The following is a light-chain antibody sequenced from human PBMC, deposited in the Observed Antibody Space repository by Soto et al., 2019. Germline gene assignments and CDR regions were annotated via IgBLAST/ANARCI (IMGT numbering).Light chain of an antibody. V-gene: IGLV2-14*01. CDR1: SIDIGGYNY. Sequence: QSALTQPASVSESPGQSITISCAGTSIDIGGYNYVSWYQQHPDKAPKLMVYGVTNRPSGVSDRFSGSKSGNTASLTISGLQAEDEADYYCTSYTSSSTYVFGTGTKVTVL. J-gene: IGLJ1*01. CDR2: GVT. CDR3: TSYTSSSTYV.